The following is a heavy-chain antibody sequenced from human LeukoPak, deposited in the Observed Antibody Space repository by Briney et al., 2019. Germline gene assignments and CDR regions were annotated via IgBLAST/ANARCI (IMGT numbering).Heavy chain of an antibody. CDR2: ISYSSTTI. CDR3: RFYTSGSDY. D-gene: IGHD3-22*01. V-gene: IGHV3-48*04. CDR1: GFTLSGYS. J-gene: IGHJ4*02. Sequence: GGSLRLSCAASGFTLSGYSMNWVRQAPGKGLEWVSYISYSSTTIDYAASVKGRFTISRDNAKNSLFLQMNSLRVEDTAVYYCRFYTSGSDYWGQGTLVTVSS.